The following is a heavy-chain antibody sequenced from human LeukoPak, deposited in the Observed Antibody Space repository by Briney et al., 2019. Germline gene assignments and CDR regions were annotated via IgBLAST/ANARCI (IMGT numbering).Heavy chain of an antibody. CDR2: IYSDGST. Sequence: GGSLRLSCATSGFTVSSSYLTWVRQAPGKGLEWVSVIYSDGSTYYADSVKGRFTISRDNAKNSLYLQMNSLRAEDTAVYYCAREEHNRGYYYYMDVWGKGTTVTVSS. CDR1: GFTVSSSY. J-gene: IGHJ6*03. V-gene: IGHV3-66*01. D-gene: IGHD1-14*01. CDR3: AREEHNRGYYYYMDV.